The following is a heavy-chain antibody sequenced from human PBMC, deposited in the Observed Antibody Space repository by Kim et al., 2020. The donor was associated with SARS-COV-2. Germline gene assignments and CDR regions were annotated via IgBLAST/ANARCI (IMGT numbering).Heavy chain of an antibody. CDR3: ARVYGDYANYFHS. CDR2: INTGDGNT. J-gene: IGHJ4*02. Sequence: ASVKVSCKASGYTFTNFAIHWVRQAPGQSLEAMGWINTGDGNTEYAQKFQGTVTITRDRSPSTAYMELSSLTSEDTAMYYCARVYGDYANYFHSWGQGTLVTVSS. V-gene: IGHV1-3*04. CDR1: GYTFTNFA. D-gene: IGHD4-17*01.